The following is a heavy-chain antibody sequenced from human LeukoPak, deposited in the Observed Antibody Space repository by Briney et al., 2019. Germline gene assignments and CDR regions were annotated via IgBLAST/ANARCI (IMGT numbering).Heavy chain of an antibody. CDR1: GFTFSSYA. J-gene: IGHJ4*02. D-gene: IGHD3-22*01. CDR2: ISGSGGST. CDR3: AKLPDLYYYDSSGCTPRGPLDY. V-gene: IGHV3-23*01. Sequence: GGSLRLSCAASGFTFSSYAMSWVRQAPGKGLEWVSAISGSGGSTYYADSVKGRFTISRDNSKNTLYLQMNSLRAEDTAVYYCAKLPDLYYYDSSGCTPRGPLDYWGQGTLVTVSS.